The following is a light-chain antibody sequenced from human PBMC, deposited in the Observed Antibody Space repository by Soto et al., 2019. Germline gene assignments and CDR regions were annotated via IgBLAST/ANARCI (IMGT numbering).Light chain of an antibody. V-gene: IGKV1-39*01. CDR2: SAS. CDR1: QRINIY. J-gene: IGKJ5*01. Sequence: DVKMKTSPFSLSTSVGDRVTITFWASQRINIYFNWYRQKPGKAPELLIYSASNLQSGVPSRFSGSGSGTDFTLTFICLQPEDFPTYYCQQSFSPPTFCQVTRLEI. CDR3: QQSFSPPT.